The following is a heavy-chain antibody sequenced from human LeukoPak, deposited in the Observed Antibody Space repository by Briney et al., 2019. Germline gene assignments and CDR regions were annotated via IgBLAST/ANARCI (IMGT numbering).Heavy chain of an antibody. Sequence: GGSLRLSCAASGFTFSSYWMSWVRQAPGKGLEWVANIKQDGSEKYYVDSVKGRFTISRDNTKNSLYLQMNSLRAEDTAVYYCAKDGGSDPDSFDIWGQGTMVTVSS. CDR1: GFTFSSYW. CDR2: IKQDGSEK. V-gene: IGHV3-7*01. CDR3: AKDGGSDPDSFDI. J-gene: IGHJ3*02. D-gene: IGHD2-15*01.